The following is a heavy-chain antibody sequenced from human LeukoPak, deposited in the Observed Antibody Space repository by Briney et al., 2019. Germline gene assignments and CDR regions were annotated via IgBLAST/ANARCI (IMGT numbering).Heavy chain of an antibody. V-gene: IGHV3-30*02. J-gene: IGHJ4*02. D-gene: IGHD4-17*01. Sequence: PGGSLRLSCEVSGLTFSNYGIQWVRQAPGKGLEWVAFIGHDGTTEYYTDSVKGRFTISRDNAKNTLYLQMNGLRAEDTAVYYCVSTPDGYGDYGDYGDWGQGTLVTVSS. CDR3: VSTPDGYGDYGDYGD. CDR2: IGHDGTTE. CDR1: GLTFSNYG.